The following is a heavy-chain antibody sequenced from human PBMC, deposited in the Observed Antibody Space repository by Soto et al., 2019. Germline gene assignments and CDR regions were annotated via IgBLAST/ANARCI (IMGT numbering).Heavy chain of an antibody. J-gene: IGHJ6*02. CDR3: ARGDSTDCSNGVCSFFYNHDMDV. D-gene: IGHD2-8*01. CDR1: GYSFTDYH. Sequence: ASVKVSCKASGYSFTDYHIHWVRQAPEQGLEWLGRINPKSGGTSTAQKFQGWVTMTTDTSISTASMELTRLTSDDTAIYYCARGDSTDCSNGVCSFFYNHDMDVWGQGTTVTVSS. CDR2: INPKSGGT. V-gene: IGHV1-2*04.